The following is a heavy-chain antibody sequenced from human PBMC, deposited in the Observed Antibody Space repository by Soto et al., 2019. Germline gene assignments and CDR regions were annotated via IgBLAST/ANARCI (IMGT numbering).Heavy chain of an antibody. CDR3: ARGQDEAKVGY. Sequence: PSETLSLTCAVYGGSFSGYYWTWIRQPPGKGLGWIGEIHYSGSITYNPSLKSRVTISVDTSKNQFSLNLSFVTAADTAVYYCARGQDEAKVGYWGQGTLVTVSS. D-gene: IGHD2-15*01. CDR2: IHYSGSI. J-gene: IGHJ4*02. CDR1: GGSFSGYY. V-gene: IGHV4-34*01.